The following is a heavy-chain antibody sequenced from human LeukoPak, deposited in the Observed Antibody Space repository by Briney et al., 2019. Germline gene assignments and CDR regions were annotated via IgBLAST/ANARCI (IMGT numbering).Heavy chain of an antibody. D-gene: IGHD3-3*01. J-gene: IGHJ4*02. V-gene: IGHV4-34*01. CDR2: INHSGST. CDR1: GGSFSGYY. Sequence: PSETLSLTCAVYGGSFSGYYWSWIRQPPGKGLEWIGEINHSGSTNYNPSLKSRVTISVDTSKNQFSLKVSSVTAADTAVYYCARGPAPDYDFWGGYHPPTYYFDYWGQGTLVTVSS. CDR3: ARGPAPDYDFWGGYHPPTYYFDY.